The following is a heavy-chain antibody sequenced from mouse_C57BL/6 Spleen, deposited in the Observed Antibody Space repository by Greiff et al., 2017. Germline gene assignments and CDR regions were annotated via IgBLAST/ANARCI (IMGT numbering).Heavy chain of an antibody. CDR1: GYTFTSYW. D-gene: IGHD1-1*01. CDR3: ARVVAYYFDY. V-gene: IGHV1-59*01. CDR2: IDPSDSYT. Sequence: QVQLQQPGAELVRPGTSVKLSCKASGYTFTSYWMHWVKQRPGQGLEWIGVIDPSDSYTNYNQKFKGKATLTVDTSSSTAYMQLSSLTSEDSAVYYCARVVAYYFDYWGQGTTRTVSS. J-gene: IGHJ2*01.